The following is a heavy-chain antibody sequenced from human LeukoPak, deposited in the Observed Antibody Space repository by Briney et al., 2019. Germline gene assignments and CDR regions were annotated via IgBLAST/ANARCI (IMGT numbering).Heavy chain of an antibody. D-gene: IGHD3-22*01. CDR1: GFTFDDYA. CDR2: ISWNSGSI. CDR3: AKDIAVITTAFDI. J-gene: IGHJ3*02. V-gene: IGHV3-9*01. Sequence: PGGSLRLSCAASGFTFDDYAMHWVRQAPGKGLEWVSGISWNSGSIGYADSVKGRSTISRDNAKNSLYLQMNSLRAEDTALYYCAKDIAVITTAFDIWGQGTMVTVSS.